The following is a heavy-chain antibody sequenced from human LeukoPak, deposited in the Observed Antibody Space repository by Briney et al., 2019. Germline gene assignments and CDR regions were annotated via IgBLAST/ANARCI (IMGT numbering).Heavy chain of an antibody. CDR2: ISDNGGST. CDR1: GFTFSSYA. J-gene: IGHJ5*02. V-gene: IGHV3-23*01. D-gene: IGHD1-26*01. CDR3: AKPGGGSYFTHNCFDP. Sequence: GGSLRLSCAASGFTFSSYAMSWVRQAPGKGLEWVSTISDNGGSTFYADSVKGRFTISRDNSKNTLYLQMNSLRAEDTAAYYCAKPGGGSYFTHNCFDPWGQGALVTVSS.